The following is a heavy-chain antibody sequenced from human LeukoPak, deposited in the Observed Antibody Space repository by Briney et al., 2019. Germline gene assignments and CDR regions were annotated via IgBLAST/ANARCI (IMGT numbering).Heavy chain of an antibody. V-gene: IGHV3-30*18. Sequence: GRSLRLSCAASGFTFSSYGMHWVRQAPGKGLEWVAVISYDGSNKYYADSVKGRFTISRDNSKNTLYLQMNSLRAEDTAVYYCAKDGYGSGPNGPFDIWGQGTMVTVSS. J-gene: IGHJ3*02. CDR2: ISYDGSNK. D-gene: IGHD3-10*01. CDR1: GFTFSSYG. CDR3: AKDGYGSGPNGPFDI.